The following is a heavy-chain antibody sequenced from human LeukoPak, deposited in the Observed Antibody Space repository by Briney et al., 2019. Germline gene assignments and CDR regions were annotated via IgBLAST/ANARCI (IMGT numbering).Heavy chain of an antibody. CDR2: VSSSSSYI. Sequence: GGSLRLSCAASGFSFSSYWMHWVRQAPGKGLEWVSSVSSSSSYIYYADSVKGRFTISRDNAKNSLYLQMNSLRAEDTAVYYCARKAAAAGKDYWGQGTLVTVSS. D-gene: IGHD6-13*01. CDR3: ARKAAAAGKDY. CDR1: GFSFSSYW. V-gene: IGHV3-21*01. J-gene: IGHJ4*02.